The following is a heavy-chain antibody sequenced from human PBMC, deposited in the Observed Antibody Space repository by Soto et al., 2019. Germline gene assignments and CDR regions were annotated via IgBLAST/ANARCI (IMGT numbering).Heavy chain of an antibody. J-gene: IGHJ6*02. Sequence: EVQLVESGGGLVQPGGSLRLSCAASGVTFRSDWMSWVRQAPGKGLEWVANIKQDGSEKYYVDSVKGRFTISRDNAKNSLYLQMNSLRAEDTDVYYCATLRFLEWLRGGMDVWGQGTTVTVSS. D-gene: IGHD3-3*01. CDR2: IKQDGSEK. CDR1: GVTFRSDW. V-gene: IGHV3-7*01. CDR3: ATLRFLEWLRGGMDV.